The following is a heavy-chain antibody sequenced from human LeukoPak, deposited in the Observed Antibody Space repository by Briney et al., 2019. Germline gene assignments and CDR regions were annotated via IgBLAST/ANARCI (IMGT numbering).Heavy chain of an antibody. J-gene: IGHJ3*02. D-gene: IGHD2-2*01. CDR3: ARDGAVYCSSTSCSDAFDI. CDR1: GFTFSSYS. V-gene: IGHV3-48*01. Sequence: PGGSLRLSCAASGFTFSSYSMNWVRQAPGKGLEWVSYISSSSSTIYYADSVKGRFTISRDNAKNSLYLQMNSLRAEDTAVYYCARDGAVYCSSTSCSDAFDIWGQGTMVTVSS. CDR2: ISSSSSTI.